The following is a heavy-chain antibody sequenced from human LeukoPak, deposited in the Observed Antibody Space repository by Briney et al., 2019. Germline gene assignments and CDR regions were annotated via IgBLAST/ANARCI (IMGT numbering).Heavy chain of an antibody. CDR1: GFTFTSYS. CDR2: IKPKTDGETT. CDR3: ITPLPYSAQ. D-gene: IGHD2-21*01. V-gene: IGHV3-15*07. Sequence: GGSLRLSCAASGFTFTSYSMNWVRQAPGKGLEWVGRIKPKTDGETTEYAAPVKGRFSISRDDSKNMLYLQMNSLKTEDTAVYYCITPLPYSAQGGQGTLVTVSS. J-gene: IGHJ4*02.